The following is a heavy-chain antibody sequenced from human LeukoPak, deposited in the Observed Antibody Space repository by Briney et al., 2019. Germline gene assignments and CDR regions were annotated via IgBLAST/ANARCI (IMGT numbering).Heavy chain of an antibody. D-gene: IGHD3-3*01. CDR3: ARGPHGGFVIIPTEF. V-gene: IGHV3-7*01. CDR1: GFSFSNYW. CDR2: IKQDGSEK. Sequence: GGSLRLPCAASGFSFSNYWMSWVRQAPGKGLEWVANIKQDGSEKYYVDSVKGRFTISRDKARNSLFLQMNSLRAEDTAVYYCARGPHGGFVIIPTEFWGQGTLVTVSS. J-gene: IGHJ4*02.